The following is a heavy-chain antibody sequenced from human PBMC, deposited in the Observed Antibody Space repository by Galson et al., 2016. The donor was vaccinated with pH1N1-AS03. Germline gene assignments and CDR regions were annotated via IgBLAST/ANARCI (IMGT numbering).Heavy chain of an antibody. CDR1: GFTFRSFA. J-gene: IGHJ6*02. CDR2: IWYDGSDK. D-gene: IGHD3-22*01. V-gene: IGHV3-33*01. Sequence: SLRLSCAASGFTFRSFAMHWVRQAPGKGLEWVAVIWYDGSDKYYGDSVKGRFTISRDNSKNTAYLQLNSLRAEDTAVYYCATDRTFDSSGYYDYYYFYGMDVWGQGTTVTVSS. CDR3: ATDRTFDSSGYYDYYYFYGMDV.